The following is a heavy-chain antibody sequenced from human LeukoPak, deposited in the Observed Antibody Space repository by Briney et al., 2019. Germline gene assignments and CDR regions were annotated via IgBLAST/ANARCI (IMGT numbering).Heavy chain of an antibody. D-gene: IGHD6-13*01. V-gene: IGHV1-2*02. CDR2: INPNSGGT. CDR3: ARIRDKEELVRGTTDF. J-gene: IGHJ4*02. CDR1: GYTFTGYY. Sequence: ASVKVYCKASGYTFTGYYMHWVRQAPGQGLEWMGWINPNSGGTNYAQKFQGRVTMTRDTSISTAYMELSRLRSDDTAVYYCARIRDKEELVRGTTDFWGQGTLVTVSS.